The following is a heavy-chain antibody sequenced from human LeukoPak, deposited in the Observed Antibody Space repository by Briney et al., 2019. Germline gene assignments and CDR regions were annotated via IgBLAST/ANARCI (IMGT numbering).Heavy chain of an antibody. Sequence: GGSLRLSCAASGFTFDGYAMHWVRHVPGKGLEWVSCIGWKSGTIAYAHSVKGRFTISRDNAKNSLYLQMNSVRAGDTAVFYCEKGGGAYHYGSGSYWDYWGQGTLVTVSS. D-gene: IGHD3-10*01. CDR1: GFTFDGYA. V-gene: IGHV3-9*01. J-gene: IGHJ4*02. CDR3: EKGGGAYHYGSGSYWDY. CDR2: IGWKSGTI.